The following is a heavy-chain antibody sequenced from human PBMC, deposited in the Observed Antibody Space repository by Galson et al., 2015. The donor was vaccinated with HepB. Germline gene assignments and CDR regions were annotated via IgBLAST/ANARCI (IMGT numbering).Heavy chain of an antibody. CDR1: GFTFSSYA. CDR3: ATEYYGDSLPLDV. Sequence: SLRLSCAASGFTFSSYAIHWVRQAPGKGLDWVAIIWYDGSEAYYADSVKGRFTISRDNSINTLFLQMNSLRVDDTAVYYCATEYYGDSLPLDVWGRGTLVTVSS. D-gene: IGHD2-21*01. J-gene: IGHJ2*01. V-gene: IGHV3-33*08. CDR2: IWYDGSEA.